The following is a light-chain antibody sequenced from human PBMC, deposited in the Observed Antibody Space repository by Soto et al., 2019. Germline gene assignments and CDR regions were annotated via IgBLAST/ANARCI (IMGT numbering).Light chain of an antibody. CDR3: QQSYSTPYT. V-gene: IGKV1-39*01. J-gene: IGKJ2*01. CDR1: QSISSY. CDR2: AAS. Sequence: DIQMTQSPSSLSASVGDRVTITCRASQSISSYLNWFQLKPEKAPKLLIYAASTLQRGVPSRFSGSGSGTDYTLTITSLQPDDFATYYCQQSYSTPYTFGQGTKLEIK.